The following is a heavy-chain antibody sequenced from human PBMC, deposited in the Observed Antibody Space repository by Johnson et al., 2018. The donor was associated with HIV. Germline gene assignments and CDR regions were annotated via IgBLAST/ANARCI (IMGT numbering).Heavy chain of an antibody. D-gene: IGHD1-26*01. Sequence: VQLVESGGGVVQPGGSLRLSCAASGFTFSDYGMHWVRQAPGKGLEWVSGISWNSGSIGYADSVKGRFTISRDNAKNSLYLQMNSLRAEDTAVYYCARARLGELLWAFDIWGQGTMVTVSS. CDR2: ISWNSGSI. V-gene: IGHV3-9*01. CDR3: ARARLGELLWAFDI. CDR1: GFTFSDYG. J-gene: IGHJ3*02.